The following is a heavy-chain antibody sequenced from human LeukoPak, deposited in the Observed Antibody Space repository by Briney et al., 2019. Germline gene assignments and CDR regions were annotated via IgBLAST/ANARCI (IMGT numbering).Heavy chain of an antibody. V-gene: IGHV3-11*04. D-gene: IGHD2-2*01. CDR3: TELDCSSTSCHDY. CDR2: ISSSGSTI. Sequence: GGSLRFSWAAFGLTFSAYYMGWFGQAQGKGLGGVSYISSSGSTIYYADSVKGRFTISRDNAKNSLYLQMNSLRAEDTAVYYCTELDCSSTSCHDYWGQGTLVTVSS. J-gene: IGHJ4*02. CDR1: GLTFSAYY.